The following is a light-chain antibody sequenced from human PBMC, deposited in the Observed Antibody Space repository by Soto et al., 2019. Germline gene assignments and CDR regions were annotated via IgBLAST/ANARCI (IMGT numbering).Light chain of an antibody. CDR3: QQRNIWPPVT. J-gene: IGKJ5*01. CDR1: PSVTNY. V-gene: IGKV3D-11*02. CDR2: GAF. Sequence: VLTQSPATLSLSPGERATLSCRASPSVTNYLAWYQQKPGQAPRLVIYGAFNRATGIPARFSGSGPGTDFTLTISSLEPEDFAVYYCQQRNIWPPVTFGQGTRLEIK.